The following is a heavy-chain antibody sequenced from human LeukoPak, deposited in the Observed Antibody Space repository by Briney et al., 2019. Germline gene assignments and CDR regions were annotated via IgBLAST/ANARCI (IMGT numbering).Heavy chain of an antibody. Sequence: GGSLRLSCAASGFAFSSSWMLWVRQAPGKGLVWVSRINSDGTYTNYADSVKGRFTTSRDNAKNTLYLQMNSLRAEDTAVYYCARYLSHTFDYCGQGTLVTVSS. J-gene: IGHJ4*02. CDR1: GFAFSSSW. CDR3: ARYLSHTFDY. D-gene: IGHD3-9*01. V-gene: IGHV3-74*01. CDR2: INSDGTYT.